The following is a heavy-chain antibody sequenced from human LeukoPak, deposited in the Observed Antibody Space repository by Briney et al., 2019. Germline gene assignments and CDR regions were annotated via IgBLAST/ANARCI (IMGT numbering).Heavy chain of an antibody. CDR1: GCTFSSYA. CDR2: ISYDGSNK. Sequence: GRSLRLSCAASGCTFSSYAMHWVRQAPGKGLEWVAVISYDGSNKYYADSVKGRFTISRDNSKNTLYLQMNSLRAEDTAVYYCAKGDSSGPIDYWGQGTLVTVSS. V-gene: IGHV3-30-3*01. CDR3: AKGDSSGPIDY. D-gene: IGHD6-19*01. J-gene: IGHJ4*02.